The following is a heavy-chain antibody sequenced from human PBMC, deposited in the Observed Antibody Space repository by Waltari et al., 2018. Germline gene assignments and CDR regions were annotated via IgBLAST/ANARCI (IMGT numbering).Heavy chain of an antibody. J-gene: IGHJ4*02. CDR3: AKRGYSEYYFDY. CDR1: GFTFDAYA. CDR2: ISWNSGSI. Sequence: EVQLVESGGGLVQTGRSLRLSCAASGFTFDAYAMHWVRQAPGKGLEWVSGISWNSGSIGYADSVKVRFTISRDNAKNSLYLQMNSLRAEDTALYYCAKRGYSEYYFDYWGQGTLVTVSS. V-gene: IGHV3-9*01. D-gene: IGHD5-18*01.